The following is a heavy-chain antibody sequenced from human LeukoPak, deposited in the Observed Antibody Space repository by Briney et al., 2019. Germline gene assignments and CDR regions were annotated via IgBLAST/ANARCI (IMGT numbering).Heavy chain of an antibody. J-gene: IGHJ4*02. V-gene: IGHV4-59*01. CDR3: ARDKLGLGSDY. D-gene: IGHD7-27*01. CDR2: ISSTGST. Sequence: SETLSLTCTVSGGSFGSYYWSWIRQPPGQGLEWIGYISSTGSTKYNPSLKSRVTISVDTSKNQFSLKLSSVTAADTAVYYCARDKLGLGSDYWGQGTLVTVSS. CDR1: GGSFGSYY.